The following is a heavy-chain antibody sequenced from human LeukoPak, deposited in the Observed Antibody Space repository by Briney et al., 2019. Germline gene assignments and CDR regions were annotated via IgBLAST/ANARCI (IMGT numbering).Heavy chain of an antibody. CDR2: ISGSGGAT. D-gene: IGHD3-10*01. CDR3: AKGAYYHGSGRYFDY. V-gene: IGHV3-23*01. CDR1: GFTFSSYA. Sequence: GGSLRLSCAASGFTFSSYAMNWVRQAPGKGLEWGSAISGSGGATYYADSVKGRFTMSRDNSKNTLYLQMNSLRAEDTAVYYCAKGAYYHGSGRYFDYWGQGTLVTVSS. J-gene: IGHJ4*02.